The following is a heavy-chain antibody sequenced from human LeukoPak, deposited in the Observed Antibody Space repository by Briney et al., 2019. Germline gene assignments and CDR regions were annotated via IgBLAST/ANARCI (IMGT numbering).Heavy chain of an antibody. CDR3: ARHHVPVSGYES. V-gene: IGHV4-39*01. D-gene: IGHD5-12*01. J-gene: IGHJ4*02. CDR1: GGSISSSSYY. Sequence: SETLSLTCIVSGGSISSSSYYWGWIRQPPGKGLEWIGSIYYSGSTYYNPSLKSRVTISVDTSKNQFSLKLSSGTAADTAVYYCARHHVPVSGYESWGQGTLVTVSS. CDR2: IYYSGST.